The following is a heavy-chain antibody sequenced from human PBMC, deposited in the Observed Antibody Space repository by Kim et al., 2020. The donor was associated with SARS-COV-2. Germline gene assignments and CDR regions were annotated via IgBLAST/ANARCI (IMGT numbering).Heavy chain of an antibody. D-gene: IGHD3-10*01. CDR1: GFPFGDYA. V-gene: IGHV3-49*03. CDR3: ARQVRNRYYYYGLDV. J-gene: IGHJ6*02. CDR2: IRSKGNGGTT. Sequence: GGSLRLSCTTSGFPFGDYAMSWFRQAPGKGLEWVGVIRSKGNGGTTEYAASLKGTFTISRDDSKTIAYLQMNSLKTEDTAVYYCARQVRNRYYYYGLDVWGQVTTVTLSS.